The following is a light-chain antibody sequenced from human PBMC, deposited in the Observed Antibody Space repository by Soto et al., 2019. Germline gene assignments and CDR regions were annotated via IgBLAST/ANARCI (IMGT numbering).Light chain of an antibody. V-gene: IGLV4-69*01. CDR1: SGHISYA. CDR3: QTWGTGIHVV. Sequence: QLVLTQSPSASASLGASVKLTCTLSSGHISYAIAWHQQQPEKGPRYLMKLDSGGSHTKGHPKPDRFSGSSSGAERYLTTASLQSEDEAGYYCQTWGTGIHVVFGGGTKLTVL. J-gene: IGLJ2*01. CDR2: LDSGGSH.